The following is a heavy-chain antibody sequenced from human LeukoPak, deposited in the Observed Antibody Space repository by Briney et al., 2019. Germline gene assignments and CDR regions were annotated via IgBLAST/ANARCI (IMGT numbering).Heavy chain of an antibody. D-gene: IGHD6-6*01. J-gene: IGHJ4*02. CDR3: ARVTSSSFAFDY. Sequence: GGSLRLSCAASGFTFSSYWMHWVRQAPGKGLVWVSRINSDGSSTSHADSVKGRFTISRDNAKNTLYLQMNSLRAEDTAVYYCARVTSSSFAFDYWGQGTLVTVSS. V-gene: IGHV3-74*01. CDR2: INSDGSST. CDR1: GFTFSSYW.